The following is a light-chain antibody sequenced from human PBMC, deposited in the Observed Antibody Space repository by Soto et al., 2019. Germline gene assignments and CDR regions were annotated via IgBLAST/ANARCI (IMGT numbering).Light chain of an antibody. CDR1: QSISSW. CDR3: QQYNSWWA. CDR2: DAS. Sequence: DIQMTQSPSTLSASVGDRVTITCRASQSISSWLAWYQQKPGKAPKLLIYDASSLESGAPSRFSVSGYGTEFTLTISSLQPYAFATYYCQQYNSWWAFGQGTKVEIK. V-gene: IGKV1-5*01. J-gene: IGKJ1*01.